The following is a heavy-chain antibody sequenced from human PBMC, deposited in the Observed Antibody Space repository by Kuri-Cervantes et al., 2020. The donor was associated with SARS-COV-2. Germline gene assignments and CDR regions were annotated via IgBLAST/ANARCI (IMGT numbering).Heavy chain of an antibody. J-gene: IGHJ4*02. CDR3: ARDLGYNWNYVLDY. D-gene: IGHD1-7*01. V-gene: IGHV4-34*01. CDR1: GGSINNYY. Sequence: SETLSLTCTVSGGSINNYYWTWIRQPPGKGLEWIGEINHSGSTNYNPSLKSRVTISVDTSKNQFSLKLSSVTAADTAVYYCARDLGYNWNYVLDYWGQGTLVTVSS. CDR2: INHSGST.